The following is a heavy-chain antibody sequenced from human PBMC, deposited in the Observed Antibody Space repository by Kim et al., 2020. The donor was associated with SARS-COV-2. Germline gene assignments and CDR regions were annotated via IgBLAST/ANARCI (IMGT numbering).Heavy chain of an antibody. D-gene: IGHD3-9*01. CDR1: GYTFTSYG. Sequence: ASVKVSCKASGYTFTSYGISWVRQAPGQGLEWMGWISAYNGNTNYAQKLQGRVTMTTDTSTSTAYMELRSLRSDDTAVYYCARGATDILTGYGSHGMDVWGQGTTVTVSS. CDR3: ARGATDILTGYGSHGMDV. V-gene: IGHV1-18*01. J-gene: IGHJ6*02. CDR2: ISAYNGNT.